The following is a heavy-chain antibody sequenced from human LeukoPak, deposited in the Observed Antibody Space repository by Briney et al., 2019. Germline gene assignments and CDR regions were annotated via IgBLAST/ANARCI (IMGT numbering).Heavy chain of an antibody. CDR1: GYTFTGYY. Sequence: GASVKVSCKASGYTFTGYYVHWVRQAPGQGPEWMGCINPNSGGTNYAQKFQGRVTMTRDTSINTAYMELSRLRSGDTAVYYCARDSIKGVRFLGYWGQGTLVTVSS. J-gene: IGHJ4*02. V-gene: IGHV1-2*02. CDR2: INPNSGGT. D-gene: IGHD3-3*01. CDR3: ARDSIKGVRFLGY.